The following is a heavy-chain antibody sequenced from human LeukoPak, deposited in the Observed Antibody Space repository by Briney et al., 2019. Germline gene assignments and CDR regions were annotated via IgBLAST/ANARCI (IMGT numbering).Heavy chain of an antibody. J-gene: IGHJ5*02. CDR3: ARGAYYYDSSGYSWVDP. D-gene: IGHD3-22*01. V-gene: IGHV1-8*03. CDR2: MNPNSGNT. Sequence: ASVKVSCKASGYTFTSYDINWVRQATGQGLEWMGWMNPNSGNTGYAQKFQGRVTITRNTSISTAHMELSSLRSEDTAVYYCARGAYYYDSSGYSWVDPWGQGTLVTVSS. CDR1: GYTFTSYD.